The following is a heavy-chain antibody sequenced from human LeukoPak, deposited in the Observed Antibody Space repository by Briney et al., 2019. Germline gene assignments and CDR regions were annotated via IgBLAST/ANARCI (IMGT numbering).Heavy chain of an antibody. V-gene: IGHV3-21*01. CDR2: ISSIDAYV. CDR1: GFTFTGYG. D-gene: IGHD5-24*01. J-gene: IGHJ4*02. Sequence: PGGSLRLAWAASGFTFTGYGINWVRQAPGKGLGWVSSISSIDAYVYYADSVRGRFTVSRDNAKNSLYLQMNSLRAEATAVYYCARLLGQGDGYRAFDYWGQGTLVTVSS. CDR3: ARLLGQGDGYRAFDY.